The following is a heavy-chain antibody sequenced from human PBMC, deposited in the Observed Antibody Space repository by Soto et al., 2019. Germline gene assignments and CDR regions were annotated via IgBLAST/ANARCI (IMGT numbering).Heavy chain of an antibody. CDR2: ISYDGSNK. Sequence: GGSLRLSCAASGFTFSSYAMHWVRQAPGKGLEWVAVISYDGSNKYYADSVKGRFTISRDNSKNTRYLQMNSLGAEDTAVYYCARVLLLSRYSYGYWGIDYWGQGTLVTVSS. CDR1: GFTFSSYA. D-gene: IGHD5-18*01. J-gene: IGHJ4*02. V-gene: IGHV3-30-3*01. CDR3: ARVLLLSRYSYGYWGIDY.